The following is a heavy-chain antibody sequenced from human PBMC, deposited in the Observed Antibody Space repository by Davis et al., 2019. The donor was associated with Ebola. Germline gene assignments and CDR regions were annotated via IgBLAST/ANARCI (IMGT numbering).Heavy chain of an antibody. V-gene: IGHV3-7*03. D-gene: IGHD1-26*01. CDR1: GFTSSSYW. CDR3: ATRYSGNFWDLYYYYGMDV. CDR2: IKQDGSEK. J-gene: IGHJ6*02. Sequence: GESLKISCAASGFTSSSYWMSWVRQAPGKGLEWVANIKQDGSEKYYVDSVKGRFTISRDNAKNSLYLQMNSLRAEDTAVYYCATRYSGNFWDLYYYYGMDVWGQGTTVTVSS.